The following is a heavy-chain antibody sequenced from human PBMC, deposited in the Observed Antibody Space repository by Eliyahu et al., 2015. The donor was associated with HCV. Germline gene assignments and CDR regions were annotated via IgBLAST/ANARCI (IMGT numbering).Heavy chain of an antibody. D-gene: IGHD3-22*01. Sequence: QVQLVQSGAEVKKPGASVKVXCKASGYTFTGYYXHWVRXAPGQGLEWMGWXNPNSGGTNYAQKFQGRVTMTRDTSISSAYMELSRLRSDDTAVYYCARGAIVVPSSASTGWFDPWGQGTLVTVSS. CDR3: ARGAIVVPSSASTGWFDP. CDR2: XNPNSGGT. V-gene: IGHV1-2*02. CDR1: GYTFTGYY. J-gene: IGHJ5*02.